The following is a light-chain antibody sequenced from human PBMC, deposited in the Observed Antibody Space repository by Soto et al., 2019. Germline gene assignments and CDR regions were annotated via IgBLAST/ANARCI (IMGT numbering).Light chain of an antibody. Sequence: IVLTQSPGPLSLSPGERATLSCRASQSVSTNYLAWYQRKPGQAPGLLIYGASSRATDIPDRFSGSGSGTDFTLTITRLKPEDFAVYYCQQYGSSPPTFGQGTKVEIK. J-gene: IGKJ1*01. CDR1: QSVSTNY. CDR3: QQYGSSPPT. V-gene: IGKV3-20*01. CDR2: GAS.